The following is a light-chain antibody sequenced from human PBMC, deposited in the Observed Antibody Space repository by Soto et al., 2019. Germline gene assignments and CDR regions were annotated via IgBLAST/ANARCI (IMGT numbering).Light chain of an antibody. J-gene: IGKJ2*03. Sequence: DIPLTQSPSSVSASVGDRVTITCRASQDLSGYLAWYQQKPGKAPKLLIYAVSSLQTGVPSRFSGSGSGTDFTLTITSLQPEDCATYYCQQGNGFPYSFGQGTTLEIK. CDR3: QQGNGFPYS. CDR1: QDLSGY. CDR2: AVS. V-gene: IGKV1-12*01.